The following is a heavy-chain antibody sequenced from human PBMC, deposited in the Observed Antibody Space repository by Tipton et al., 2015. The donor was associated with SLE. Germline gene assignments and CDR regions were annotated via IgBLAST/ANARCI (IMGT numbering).Heavy chain of an antibody. CDR2: IYSGGST. V-gene: IGHV3-66*02. J-gene: IGHJ3*02. Sequence: GSLRLSCAASGFTFSDYYMSWIRQAPGKGLEWVSVIYSGGSTYYADSVKGRFTISRDNSKNTLYLQMNSLRAEDTAVYYCARYFGSYDAFDIWGQGTMVTVSS. D-gene: IGHD1-26*01. CDR3: ARYFGSYDAFDI. CDR1: GFTFSDYY.